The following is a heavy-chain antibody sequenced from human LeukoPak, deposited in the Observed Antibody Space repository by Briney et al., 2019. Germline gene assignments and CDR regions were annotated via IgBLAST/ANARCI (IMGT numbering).Heavy chain of an antibody. D-gene: IGHD3-10*01. CDR2: INHSGST. CDR1: GGSFSGYY. CDR3: ARRSSPFGYGMDV. Sequence: SETLSLTCAVYGGSFSGYYWSWIRQPPGKGLEWIGEINHSGSTNYNPSLKSRVTISVDTSKNQFSLKLSSVTAADTAVYYCARRSSPFGYGMDVWGQGTTVTVSS. V-gene: IGHV4-34*01. J-gene: IGHJ6*02.